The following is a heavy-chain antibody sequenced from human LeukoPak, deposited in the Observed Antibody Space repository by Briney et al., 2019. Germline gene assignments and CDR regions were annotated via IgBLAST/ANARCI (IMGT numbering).Heavy chain of an antibody. CDR3: ARDRHGFDY. CDR2: INPNSGGT. J-gene: IGHJ4*02. V-gene: IGHV1-2*02. Sequence: GASVKVSCKASGYTFTSYDINWVRQATGQGLEWMGWINPNSGGTNYAQKFQGRVTMTRDTSISTAYMELSRLRSDDTAVYYCARDRHGFDYWGQGTLVTVSS. CDR1: GYTFTSYD.